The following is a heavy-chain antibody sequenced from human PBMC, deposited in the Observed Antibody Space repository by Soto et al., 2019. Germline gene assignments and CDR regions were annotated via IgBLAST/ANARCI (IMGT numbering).Heavy chain of an antibody. J-gene: IGHJ6*02. D-gene: IGHD5-18*01. V-gene: IGHV1-69*01. CDR1: GGTFSSYA. Sequence: QVQLVQSGAEVKKPGSSVKVSCKASGGTFSSYAISWVRQAPGQGLEWMGGIIPIFGTANSAQKFQGRVTITADDSTITAYMERSSLRSEDTAVYYCASPPRYRYGRPTDAYYGMAVWGQGTTVTVSS. CDR2: IIPIFGTA. CDR3: ASPPRYRYGRPTDAYYGMAV.